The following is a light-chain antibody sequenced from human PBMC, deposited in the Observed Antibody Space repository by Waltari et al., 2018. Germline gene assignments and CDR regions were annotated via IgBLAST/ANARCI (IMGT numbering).Light chain of an antibody. CDR1: QGIGTW. V-gene: IGKV1-12*01. CDR3: QQGNSFPPT. J-gene: IGKJ1*01. Sequence: DIQMTQSPSSVSASVGDRVINTCRASQGIGTWLAWYQQKPGKAPKVLIYGASTLLTGVPSRFSGSGSGTEFTLTITGLQPEDFATYFCQQGNSFPPTFGRGTRVEV. CDR2: GAS.